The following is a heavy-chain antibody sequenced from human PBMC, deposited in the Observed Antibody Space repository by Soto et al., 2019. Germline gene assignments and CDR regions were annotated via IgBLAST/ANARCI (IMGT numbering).Heavy chain of an antibody. CDR2: MYYTGNK. D-gene: IGHD6-6*01. CDR1: GGSISSSTYY. V-gene: IGHV4-39*01. J-gene: IGHJ5*02. CDR3: ARRSSSSLGSLFDP. Sequence: PLETLSLTCPVSGGSISSSTYYWDWIRQPPGKGLEWIGAMYYTGNKNYNPSLESRVTMSVDTSKNQFSLKLSSVTPTDTAVYYCARRSSSSLGSLFDPWGRGILVTVSS.